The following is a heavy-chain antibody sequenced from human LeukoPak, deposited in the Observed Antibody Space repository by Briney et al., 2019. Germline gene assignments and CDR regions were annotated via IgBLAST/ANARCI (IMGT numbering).Heavy chain of an antibody. CDR3: ARDRGYSDFDY. CDR2: MNEDGSEK. V-gene: IGHV3-7*01. Sequence: GGSLRLSCAASGFGFSNYWMSWVRQAPGKGLEWVANMNEDGSEKNYVDSVKGRFTISRDNAQDSLYLQMNSLRAEDTAVYYCARDRGYSDFDYWGQGTLLTVSS. D-gene: IGHD5-12*01. CDR1: GFGFSNYW. J-gene: IGHJ4*02.